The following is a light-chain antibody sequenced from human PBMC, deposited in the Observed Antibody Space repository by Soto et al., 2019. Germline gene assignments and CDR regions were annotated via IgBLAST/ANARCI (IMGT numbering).Light chain of an antibody. J-gene: IGLJ1*01. CDR2: EVA. V-gene: IGLV2-8*01. Sequence: QSALTQPPSASGSPGQSVTISCTGTNSDVGAYGYVSWYQHHPGKAPKLMIYEVAKRPSGVPDRFSGSKSGNTASLTVSGLQAEDEADYYCISYAGNNIFLFGTGTKLTVL. CDR1: NSDVGAYGY. CDR3: ISYAGNNIFL.